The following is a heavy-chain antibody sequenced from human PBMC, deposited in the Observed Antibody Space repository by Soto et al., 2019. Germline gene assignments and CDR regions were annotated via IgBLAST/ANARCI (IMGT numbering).Heavy chain of an antibody. D-gene: IGHD3-10*01. V-gene: IGHV4-59*01. CDR1: GGSISSYY. Sequence: TLSLTCTVSGGSISSYYWSWIRQPPGKGLEWIGYIYYSGSTNYNPSLKSRVTISVDTSKNQFSLKLSSVTAADTAVYYCARGAPMVRGVITKYNWFDPWGQGTLVTVSS. J-gene: IGHJ5*02. CDR3: ARGAPMVRGVITKYNWFDP. CDR2: IYYSGST.